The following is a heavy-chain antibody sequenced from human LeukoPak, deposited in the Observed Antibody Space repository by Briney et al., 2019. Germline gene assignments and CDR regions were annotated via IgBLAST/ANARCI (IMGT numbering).Heavy chain of an antibody. D-gene: IGHD5-24*01. CDR2: ISGPVGST. CDR1: GFTFGDYA. V-gene: IGHV3-23*01. Sequence: GGSLRLSCTASGFTFGDYAMSWVRQAPGKGLEWVSAISGPVGSTYYADSVKGRFTVSRDNSKNTLYLQINSLRDEDTAVYYCAKDDAWLQYNDWGQGTLVTVSS. J-gene: IGHJ4*02. CDR3: AKDDAWLQYND.